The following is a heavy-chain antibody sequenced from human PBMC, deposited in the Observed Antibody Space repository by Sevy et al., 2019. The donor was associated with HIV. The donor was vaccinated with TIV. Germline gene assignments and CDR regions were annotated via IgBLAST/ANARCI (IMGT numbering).Heavy chain of an antibody. Sequence: GGSLRLSCAASGFTFSNAWMSWVRQAPGKGLEWVGRIKSKTDGGTTDYAAPVKGRFTISRDDSKNTLYLQMNSLKTADTAVYYCTTNSPKDCSSTSCYYYYYYYMDVWGKGTTVTVSS. V-gene: IGHV3-15*01. CDR2: IKSKTDGGTT. CDR3: TTNSPKDCSSTSCYYYYYYYMDV. CDR1: GFTFSNAW. J-gene: IGHJ6*03. D-gene: IGHD2-2*01.